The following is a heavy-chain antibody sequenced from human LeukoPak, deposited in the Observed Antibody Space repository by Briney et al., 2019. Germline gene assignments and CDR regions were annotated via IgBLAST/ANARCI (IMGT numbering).Heavy chain of an antibody. CDR1: GGSFSGYY. V-gene: IGHV4-34*01. D-gene: IGHD6-19*01. CDR3: ARQAGIAVAGTGDFDY. J-gene: IGHJ4*02. CDR2: INHSGST. Sequence: SEPLSLTCAVYGGSFSGYYWSWIRQPPGKGLEWIGEINHSGSTNYNPSLKSRVTISVDTSKNQFSLKLSSVTAADTAVYYCARQAGIAVAGTGDFDYWGQGTLVTVSS.